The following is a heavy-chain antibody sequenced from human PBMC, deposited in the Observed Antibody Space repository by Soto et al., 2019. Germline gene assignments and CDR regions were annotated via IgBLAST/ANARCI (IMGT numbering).Heavy chain of an antibody. D-gene: IGHD4-4*01. V-gene: IGHV2-5*02. CDR2: IYWDDDK. CDR3: TQVITTVTTR. Sequence: QITLKESGPTLVKPTQTLTLTCTFSGFSLRTSGVGVGWIRQPPGKALEWLALIYWDDDKRYSPSLKSRLTINXDTSKTQVVLTMTNMDPVDTATYYCTQVITTVTTRWGLGTLVTVSS. J-gene: IGHJ4*02. CDR1: GFSLRTSGVG.